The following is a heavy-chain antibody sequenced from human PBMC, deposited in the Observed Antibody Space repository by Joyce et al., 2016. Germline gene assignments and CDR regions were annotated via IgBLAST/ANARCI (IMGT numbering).Heavy chain of an antibody. CDR1: GFTFSAYE. CDR2: IGTAGDP. Sequence: EVQLVEAGGALVQPGGFLRLSCAASGFTFSAYEIHWVRQNTGKGVRWVSAIGTAGDPYYAGAVKGRFNISRGNAKSSLLLQMNSLRAEDTAVYYCARERGGGMSAFDIWGQGTMVTVSS. D-gene: IGHD3-16*01. CDR3: ARERGGGMSAFDI. J-gene: IGHJ3*02. V-gene: IGHV3-13*05.